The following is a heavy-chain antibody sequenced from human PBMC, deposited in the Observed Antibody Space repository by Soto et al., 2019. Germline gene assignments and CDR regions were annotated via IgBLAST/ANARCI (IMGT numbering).Heavy chain of an antibody. CDR2: ISSSSTI. Sequence: GGSLRLSCAASGFTFSSYSMNWVRQAPGKGLEWVSYISSSSTIYYADSVKGRFTISRDNAKNSLYLQMNSLRAEDTAVYYCARDYMTTVTSFDYWGQGTLVTVSS. CDR3: ARDYMTTVTSFDY. D-gene: IGHD4-17*01. V-gene: IGHV3-48*01. CDR1: GFTFSSYS. J-gene: IGHJ4*02.